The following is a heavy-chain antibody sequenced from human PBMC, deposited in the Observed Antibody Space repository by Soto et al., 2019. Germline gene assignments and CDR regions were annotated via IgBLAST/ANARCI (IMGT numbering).Heavy chain of an antibody. CDR1: GYSCVNFC. V-gene: IGHV1-2*06. CDR2: GNPKSGGP. D-gene: IGHD3-16*01. CDR3: ARDSGITGRSWYFDI. Sequence: QVQLVQSGAEVKKPGASVMVSCKTYGYSCVNFCLHWVRQAPGQGPEWMGLGNPKSGGPEYPPNIQGRVAMTRDTSINTVYLDCSGLTSDDTAVSYCARDSGITGRSWYFDIWGRGTLVTFS. J-gene: IGHJ2*01.